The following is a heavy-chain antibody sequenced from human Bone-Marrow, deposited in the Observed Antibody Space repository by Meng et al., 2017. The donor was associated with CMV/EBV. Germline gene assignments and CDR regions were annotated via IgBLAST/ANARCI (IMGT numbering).Heavy chain of an antibody. D-gene: IGHD6-25*01. Sequence: SWAAFGFTFSCYAMHWVRQAPGKGLEWVAVISDDGSNKYYADSVKGRFTISRDNSKNTLYLQMNSLRAEDTAVYYCAGGTAAQYFDYWGQGTLVTVSS. CDR2: ISDDGSNK. V-gene: IGHV3-30*04. CDR1: GFTFSCYA. J-gene: IGHJ4*02. CDR3: AGGTAAQYFDY.